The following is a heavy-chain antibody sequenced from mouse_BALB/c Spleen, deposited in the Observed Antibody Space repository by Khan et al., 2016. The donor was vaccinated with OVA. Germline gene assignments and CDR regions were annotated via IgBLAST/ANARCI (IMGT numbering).Heavy chain of an antibody. CDR3: ARIYGGDFDY. J-gene: IGHJ2*01. D-gene: IGHD1-1*01. Sequence: VQLKQSGPGLVKPSQSLSLTCTVTGYSFTRDYAWNWIRKFPGNKLEWMGYISYSGNTKYTPSLNSRISITRDTSENHFFLQLNSVTIEDTATYYCARIYGGDFDYGGQGTTLTVSS. V-gene: IGHV3-2*02. CDR2: ISYSGNT. CDR1: GYSFTRDYA.